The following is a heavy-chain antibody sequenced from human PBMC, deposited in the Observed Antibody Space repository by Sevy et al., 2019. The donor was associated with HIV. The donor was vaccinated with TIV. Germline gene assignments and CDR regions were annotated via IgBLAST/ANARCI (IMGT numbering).Heavy chain of an antibody. CDR1: GYSITSGYL. D-gene: IGHD3-10*01. Sequence: SETLSLTCVVSGYSITSGYLWGWIRQPPGKGLEWIGSVFHSGNTYYNPSLNSRVIISVDTSKNQFSLKLNSVTAADTVVYYCARHSHGSGTYYVPFDSWGQGTLVTVSS. J-gene: IGHJ4*02. CDR2: VFHSGNT. V-gene: IGHV4-38-2*01. CDR3: ARHSHGSGTYYVPFDS.